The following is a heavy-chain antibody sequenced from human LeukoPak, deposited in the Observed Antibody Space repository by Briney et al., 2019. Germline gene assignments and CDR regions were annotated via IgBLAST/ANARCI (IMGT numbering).Heavy chain of an antibody. J-gene: IGHJ5*02. CDR1: GYTFTSYA. V-gene: IGHV7-4-1*02. Sequence: GASVKVSCKASGYTFTSYAMNWVRQAPGQGLEWMGWINTNTGNPTYAQGFTGRFVFSLDTSVSTAYLQISSLKAEDTAVYYCARSGYSSSWYKAASSYNWFDPWGQGTLVTVSS. CDR3: ARSGYSSSWYKAASSYNWFDP. D-gene: IGHD6-13*01. CDR2: INTNTGNP.